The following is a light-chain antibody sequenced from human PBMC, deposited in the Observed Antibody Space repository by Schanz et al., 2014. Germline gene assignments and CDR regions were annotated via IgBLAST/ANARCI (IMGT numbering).Light chain of an antibody. J-gene: IGKJ4*01. CDR1: QSLSSDY. CDR2: GAS. CDR3: QQYGSSPLT. V-gene: IGKV3-20*01. Sequence: EIVLTQSPGTLSLSPGERATLSCRASQSLSSDYLAWYQQKPGQAPNVLIYGASRRATGIPDRFSGSGSGTDFTLTISRLEPEDFAVYYCQQYGSSPLTFGGGTNVEIK.